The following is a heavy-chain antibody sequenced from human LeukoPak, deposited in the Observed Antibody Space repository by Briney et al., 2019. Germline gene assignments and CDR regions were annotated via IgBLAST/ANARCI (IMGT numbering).Heavy chain of an antibody. CDR2: MNPNSGNT. J-gene: IGHJ6*03. Sequence: ASVKVSCKASGYTFTSYDINWVRQATGQGLEWMGWMNPNSGNTGYAQKFQGRVTITRNTSISTAYMELSSLRSEDTAVYYCARLCIVVVPAARPYYYYMDVWGKGTTVTVSS. CDR3: ARLCIVVVPAARPYYYYMDV. CDR1: GYTFTSYD. V-gene: IGHV1-8*03. D-gene: IGHD2-2*01.